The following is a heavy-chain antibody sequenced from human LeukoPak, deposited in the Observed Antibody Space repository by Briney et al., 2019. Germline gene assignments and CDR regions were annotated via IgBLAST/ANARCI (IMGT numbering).Heavy chain of an antibody. V-gene: IGHV4-34*01. CDR3: ARGRGYDILTGQPHPPFYGMDV. D-gene: IGHD3-9*01. J-gene: IGHJ6*02. Sequence: PSETLSLTCAVYGGSFSGYYWSWIRQPPGKGLEWIGEINHSGSTNYNPSLKSRVTISVDTSKNQFSLKLSSVTAADTAVYYCARGRGYDILTGQPHPPFYGMDVWGQGTTVTVSS. CDR2: INHSGST. CDR1: GGSFSGYY.